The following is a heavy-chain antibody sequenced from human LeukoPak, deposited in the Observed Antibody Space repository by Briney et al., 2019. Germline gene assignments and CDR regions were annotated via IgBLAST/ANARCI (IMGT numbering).Heavy chain of an antibody. D-gene: IGHD6-25*01. Sequence: PGGSLRLSSAASGFTFSSYSMNWVRQDPGKGLEWVSSISSSSSYIYYADSVKGRFTISRDNAKNSLYLQMNSLRAEDTAVYYCAAEGSSGWYYYYYYMDVWGKGTTVTISS. J-gene: IGHJ6*03. CDR3: AAEGSSGWYYYYYYMDV. V-gene: IGHV3-21*01. CDR1: GFTFSSYS. CDR2: ISSSSSYI.